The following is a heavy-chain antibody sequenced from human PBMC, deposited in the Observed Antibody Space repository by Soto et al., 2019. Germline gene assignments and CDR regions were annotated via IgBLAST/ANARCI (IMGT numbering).Heavy chain of an antibody. CDR1: GGTFSSYA. CDR2: IIPIFGTA. V-gene: IGHV1-69*13. CDR3: AREMGVRYCSSTSCEINWFDP. J-gene: IGHJ5*02. D-gene: IGHD2-2*01. Sequence: ASVKVSCKASGGTFSSYAISWVRQAPGQGLEWMGGIIPIFGTANYAQKFQGRVTITADESTSTAYMELSSLRSEDTAVYYCAREMGVRYCSSTSCEINWFDPWGQGTLVTVSS.